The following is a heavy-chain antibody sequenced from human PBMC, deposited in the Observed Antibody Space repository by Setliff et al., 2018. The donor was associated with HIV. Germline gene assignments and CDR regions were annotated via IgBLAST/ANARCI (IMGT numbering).Heavy chain of an antibody. CDR3: ARSVIGYYHWDV. CDR2: INSDGSTT. J-gene: IGHJ6*03. V-gene: IGHV3-74*01. D-gene: IGHD3-10*01. CDR1: GFTFSSYW. Sequence: GGSLRLSCAASGFTFSSYWMHWVRQAPGKGLVWVSRINSDGSTTSYADSVKGRFTISRDNAKNTLYLRMNSLRAEDTAVYYCARSVIGYYHWDVWGKGTTVTVSS.